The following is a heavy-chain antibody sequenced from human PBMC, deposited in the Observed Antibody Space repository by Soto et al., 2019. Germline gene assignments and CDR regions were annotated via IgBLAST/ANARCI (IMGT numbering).Heavy chain of an antibody. CDR2: IRQDGSEE. Sequence: GGSLRLSCTASGFTFSNYWMSWVRQAPGKGLEWVANIRQDGSEEYYADSLKGRFTISRDNAKNSLYLQMNRLRAEDTAVYYCARVSWREKYGMDVWGQGTTVTVSS. CDR3: ARVSWREKYGMDV. V-gene: IGHV3-7*03. CDR1: GFTFSNYW. J-gene: IGHJ6*02.